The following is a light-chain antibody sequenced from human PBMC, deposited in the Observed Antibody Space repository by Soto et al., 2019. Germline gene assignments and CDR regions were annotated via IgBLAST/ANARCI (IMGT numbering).Light chain of an antibody. V-gene: IGLV2-8*01. J-gene: IGLJ2*01. Sequence: QSVLTQPPSASGSPGQSVTISCTGTSSDVGGYNYVSWYQQHPGKAPKLMICEVSKRPSGVPDRFSGSKSGNTASLTVSGLQAEDEADYYCSSYAGSNNWNVVFGGGTKLTVL. CDR2: EVS. CDR1: SSDVGGYNY. CDR3: SSYAGSNNWNVV.